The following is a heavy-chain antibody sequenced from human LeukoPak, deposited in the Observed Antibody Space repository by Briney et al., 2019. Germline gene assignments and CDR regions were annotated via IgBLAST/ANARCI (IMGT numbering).Heavy chain of an antibody. V-gene: IGHV1-3*01. J-gene: IGHJ4*02. CDR3: ARGVATGDY. CDR1: GYTFCDYS. Sequence: ASVKVSCKASGYTFCDYSMHWVRQAPGQRPEWMGWINAGNGNTKYSQKFQGRVTITRDTSASTAYMALSSLRSEDTAVYYCARGVATGDYWGQGTLVTVSS. CDR2: INAGNGNT. D-gene: IGHD5-12*01.